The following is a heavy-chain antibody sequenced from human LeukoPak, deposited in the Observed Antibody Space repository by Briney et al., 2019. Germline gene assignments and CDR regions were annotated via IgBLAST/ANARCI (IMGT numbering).Heavy chain of an antibody. V-gene: IGHV3-33*01. Sequence: GGSLRLSCAASGFTFSSYGMHWVRQAPGKGLEWVAVIWYDGSNKYYADSVKGRFTISRDNSKNTLYLQMNSLRAEDTAVYYCARDDYDSSGYGSFDYWGQGTLVTVSS. CDR3: ARDDYDSSGYGSFDY. CDR1: GFTFSSYG. D-gene: IGHD3-22*01. CDR2: IWYDGSNK. J-gene: IGHJ4*02.